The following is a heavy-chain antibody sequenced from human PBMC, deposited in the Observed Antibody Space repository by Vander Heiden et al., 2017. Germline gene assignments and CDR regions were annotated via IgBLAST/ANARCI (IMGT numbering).Heavy chain of an antibody. Sequence: EVQLVESGGGLVQPGESLELSCAASGFIYTNHWMSWVRQAPGKGLEWVANIKQDGSVIYYVDSVKGRFTISRDNAEKSLYLQMTSLRAEDTAVYYCARDYSGSGSHDSWGQGTLVTVSS. V-gene: IGHV3-7*01. CDR1: GFIYTNHW. CDR3: ARDYSGSGSHDS. J-gene: IGHJ4*02. CDR2: IKQDGSVI. D-gene: IGHD3-10*01.